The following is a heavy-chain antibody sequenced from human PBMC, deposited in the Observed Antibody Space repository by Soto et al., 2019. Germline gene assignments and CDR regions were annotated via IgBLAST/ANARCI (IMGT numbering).Heavy chain of an antibody. CDR2: IIPIFGTA. J-gene: IGHJ6*02. CDR1: GGTFSSYA. Sequence: ASVKVSCKASGGTFSSYAISWVRQAPGQGREWMGGIIPIFGTANYAQKFQGRVTITADESTSTAYMELSSLRSDDTAVYYCAREPEGFWSGILDVYGMDVWGQGTTVTVSS. D-gene: IGHD3-3*01. CDR3: AREPEGFWSGILDVYGMDV. V-gene: IGHV1-69*13.